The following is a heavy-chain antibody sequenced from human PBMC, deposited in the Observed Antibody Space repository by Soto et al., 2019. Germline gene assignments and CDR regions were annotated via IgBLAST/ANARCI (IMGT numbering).Heavy chain of an antibody. V-gene: IGHV3-30*03. CDR3: ATDCSSTSCYAGKGGYYYYYYIDV. D-gene: IGHD2-2*01. CDR2: ISYDGSNK. CDR1: GFTFSSYG. Sequence: GGSLRLSCAASGFTFSSYGMHWVRQAPGKGLEWVAVISYDGSNKYYADSVKGRFTISRDNSKNTLYLQMNSLRAEDTAVYYCATDCSSTSCYAGKGGYYYYYYIDVWGKGTTVTVSS. J-gene: IGHJ6*03.